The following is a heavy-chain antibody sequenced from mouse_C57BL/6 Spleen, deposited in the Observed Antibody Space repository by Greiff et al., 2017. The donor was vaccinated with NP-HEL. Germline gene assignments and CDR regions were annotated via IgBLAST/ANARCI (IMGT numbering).Heavy chain of an antibody. CDR1: GYTFTSYW. CDR3: ARRGYYYGSSYGYAMDY. V-gene: IGHV1-55*01. CDR2: IYPGSGST. D-gene: IGHD1-1*01. J-gene: IGHJ4*01. Sequence: VQLQQSGAELVKPGASVKMSCKASGYTFTSYWITWVKQRPGQGLEWIGDIYPGSGSTNYNEKFKSKATLTVDTSSSTAYMQLSSLTSEDSAVYYCARRGYYYGSSYGYAMDYWGQGTSVTVSS.